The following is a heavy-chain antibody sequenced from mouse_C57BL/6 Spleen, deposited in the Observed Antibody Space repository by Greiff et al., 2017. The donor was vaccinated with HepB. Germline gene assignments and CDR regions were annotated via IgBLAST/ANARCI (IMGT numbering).Heavy chain of an antibody. V-gene: IGHV5-4*01. CDR1: GFTFSSYA. Sequence: DVKLVESGGGLVKPGGSLKLSCAASGFTFSSYAMSWVRQTPEKRLEWVATISDGGSYTYYPDNVKGRFTISRDNAKNNLYLQMSHLKSEDTAMYYCARDYYGSSREYFDYWGQGTTLTVSS. D-gene: IGHD1-1*01. CDR3: ARDYYGSSREYFDY. J-gene: IGHJ2*01. CDR2: ISDGGSYT.